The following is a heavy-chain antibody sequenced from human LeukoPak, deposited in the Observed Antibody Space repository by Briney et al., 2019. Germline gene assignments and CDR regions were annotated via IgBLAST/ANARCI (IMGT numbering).Heavy chain of an antibody. V-gene: IGHV1-46*01. J-gene: IGHJ2*01. D-gene: IGHD5-12*01. CDR2: INPSGGST. CDR3: ARDGRGRDGYNLGWYFDL. CDR1: GYTFTSYY. Sequence: GASVKVSCKASGYTFTSYYMHWVRQAPGQGLEWMGIINPSGGSTSYAQKFQGRVTMTRDTSTSTAYMELSSLRSEDTAVYYCARDGRGRDGYNLGWYFDLWGRGTLVTVSS.